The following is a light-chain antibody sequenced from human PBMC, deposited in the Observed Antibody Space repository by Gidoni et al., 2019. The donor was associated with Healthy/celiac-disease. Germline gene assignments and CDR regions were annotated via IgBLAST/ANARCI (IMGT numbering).Light chain of an antibody. V-gene: IGKV4-1*01. CDR3: QQYYSTSIFT. J-gene: IGKJ3*01. Sequence: DIVMTQSPDPLAVSLGERATINCKSSQSVLYRSNNKNYLAWYQQKPGQPPKLLIYWASTRESGVPDRFSGSGSVTDFTLTISSLQAEDVAVYYCQQYYSTSIFTFGPWTKVDIK. CDR2: WAS. CDR1: QSVLYRSNNKNY.